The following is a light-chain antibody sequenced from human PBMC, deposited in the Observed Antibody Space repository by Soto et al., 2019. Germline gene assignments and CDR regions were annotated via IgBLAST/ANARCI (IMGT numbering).Light chain of an antibody. CDR2: SNN. CDR3: AAWDDSLNGPV. V-gene: IGLV1-44*01. CDR1: SSNIGSNT. J-gene: IGLJ3*02. Sequence: QSVLTQPPSASGTPGQRVTISCSGSSSNIGSNTVNWYQQLPGTAPKLLIYSNNQRPSGVPDRLSGAKSGTSASLAISGLQSEDEADYYCAAWDDSLNGPVLGGGTQLPVL.